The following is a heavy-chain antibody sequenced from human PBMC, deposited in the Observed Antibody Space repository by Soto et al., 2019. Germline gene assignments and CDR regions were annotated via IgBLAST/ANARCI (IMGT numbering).Heavy chain of an antibody. Sequence: EVQLLESGGKLVQPGGSLTLSCAASGFTFSTYAMAWVRQAPGKGLEWVSGVSASGLNTDYADPVKGRFYISRDNSKNTVALHMNSLRAEDTALYYCATDRPRRTSGYVFAYWGQGTPVTVSS. CDR1: GFTFSTYA. J-gene: IGHJ4*02. CDR3: ATDRPRRTSGYVFAY. D-gene: IGHD5-18*01. CDR2: VSASGLNT. V-gene: IGHV3-23*01.